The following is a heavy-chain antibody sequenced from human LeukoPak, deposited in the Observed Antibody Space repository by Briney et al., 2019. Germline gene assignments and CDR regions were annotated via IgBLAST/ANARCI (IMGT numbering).Heavy chain of an antibody. D-gene: IGHD3-10*01. CDR3: AKAMVRGANGGVDY. CDR1: GFTFSSYG. J-gene: IGHJ4*02. V-gene: IGHV3-30*18. Sequence: GRSLRLSCAASGFTFSSYGMHWVRQAPGKGLEWVAVISYDGSNKYYADSVKGRFTISRDNSKNTLYLQMNSLRAEDTAVYYCAKAMVRGANGGVDYWGQGTLVTVSS. CDR2: ISYDGSNK.